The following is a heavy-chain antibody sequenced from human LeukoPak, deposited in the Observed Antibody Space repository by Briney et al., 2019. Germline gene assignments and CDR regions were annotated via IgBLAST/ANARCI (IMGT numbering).Heavy chain of an antibody. V-gene: IGHV4-39*07. J-gene: IGHJ3*02. CDR1: GDSISSSSYY. Sequence: SETLSLTSTVSGDSISSSSYYWGWIRQPPGKGLEWIGSIYYSGSTYYNPSLKSRVTISVDTSKNQFSLKLSSVTAADTAVYYCATRRLHYYDSSCYYSRPQKTFNMWGQGTLVTVSS. CDR2: IYYSGST. D-gene: IGHD3-22*01. CDR3: ATRRLHYYDSSCYYSRPQKTFNM.